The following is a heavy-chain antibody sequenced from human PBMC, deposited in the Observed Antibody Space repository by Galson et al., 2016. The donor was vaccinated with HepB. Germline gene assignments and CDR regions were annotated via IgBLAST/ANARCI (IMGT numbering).Heavy chain of an antibody. CDR2: ISAYIGNT. D-gene: IGHD2-15*01. CDR1: GYTFSNYG. CDR3: ARGVHPSQDGPQLDR. V-gene: IGHV1-18*01. J-gene: IGHJ5*02. Sequence: SVKVSCKASGYTFSNYGIHWVRQAPGQGPEWLGWISAYIGNTNYAQKFRDRVTMTADTSTNTTYLDLMSLRSDDTAIYYCARGVHPSQDGPQLDRWGQGTLVTFS.